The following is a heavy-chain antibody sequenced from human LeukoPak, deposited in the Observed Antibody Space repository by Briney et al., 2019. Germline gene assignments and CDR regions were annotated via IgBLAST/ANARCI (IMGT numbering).Heavy chain of an antibody. J-gene: IGHJ4*02. Sequence: SETQSLTCTVSGGSISSYYWSWIRQPPGKGLEWIGYIYYSGSTNYNPSLKSRVTISVDTSKNQFSLKLSSVTAADTAVYYCARGLAAAGIVWGQGTLVTVSS. CDR1: GGSISSYY. D-gene: IGHD6-13*01. CDR3: ARGLAAAGIV. CDR2: IYYSGST. V-gene: IGHV4-59*01.